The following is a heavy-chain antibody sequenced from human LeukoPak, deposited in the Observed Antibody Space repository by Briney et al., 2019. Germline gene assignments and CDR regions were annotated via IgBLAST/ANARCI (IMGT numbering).Heavy chain of an antibody. CDR1: GFTFSSYP. J-gene: IGHJ4*02. CDR2: ISYDGSNK. Sequence: GGSLRLSCAASGFTFSSYPMHWVRQAPGKGLEWVAIISYDGSNKYYADSVKGRFTISRDNSKNTLYLQMNSLRAEDTAVYYCAREWQQLVDYWGQGTLVTVSS. D-gene: IGHD6-13*01. CDR3: AREWQQLVDY. V-gene: IGHV3-30-3*01.